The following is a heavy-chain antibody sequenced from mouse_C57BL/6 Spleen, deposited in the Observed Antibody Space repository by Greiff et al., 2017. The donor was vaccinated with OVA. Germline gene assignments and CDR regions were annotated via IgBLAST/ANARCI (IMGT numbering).Heavy chain of an antibody. J-gene: IGHJ3*01. V-gene: IGHV5-17*01. Sequence: EVKLVESGGGLVKPGGSLKLSCAASGFTFSDYGMHWVRQAPEKGLEWVAYISSGSSTIYYADTVKGRFTISRDNAKNTLFLQMTSLRSEDTAMYYCAKGPDYYGSSSWFAYWGQGTLVTVSA. CDR3: AKGPDYYGSSSWFAY. D-gene: IGHD1-1*01. CDR1: GFTFSDYG. CDR2: ISSGSSTI.